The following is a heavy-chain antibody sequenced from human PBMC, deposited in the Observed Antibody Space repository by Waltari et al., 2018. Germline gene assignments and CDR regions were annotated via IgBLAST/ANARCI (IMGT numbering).Heavy chain of an antibody. D-gene: IGHD3-16*01. V-gene: IGHV3-74*01. J-gene: IGHJ3*02. CDR3: IRDFGEPGATNVFDI. Sequence: EVQLVESGGGLVQPGGSLRLSCAASGLTLRSYWMHWVGQAPGKGLVWGPRVDFYGRATSYADAVQGRFTIARDNAKNTVYLQMNSVRAEDTAVYYCIRDFGEPGATNVFDIWGQGTMVTVSS. CDR2: VDFYGRAT. CDR1: GLTLRSYW.